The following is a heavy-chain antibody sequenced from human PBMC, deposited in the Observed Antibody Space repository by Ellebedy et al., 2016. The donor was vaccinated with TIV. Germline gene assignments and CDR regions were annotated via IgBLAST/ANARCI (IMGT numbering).Heavy chain of an antibody. CDR1: GFTFSSYW. J-gene: IGHJ4*02. D-gene: IGHD4-17*01. CDR2: IKEDGSEK. Sequence: GESLKISXAASGFTFSSYWMSWVRQAPGKGLEWVANIKEDGSEKYYVDSVKGRFTISRDNTKNSLYLQLKSLRAEDTAVYYCARDPYGDYFFDYWGQGTLVTVSS. CDR3: ARDPYGDYFFDY. V-gene: IGHV3-7*01.